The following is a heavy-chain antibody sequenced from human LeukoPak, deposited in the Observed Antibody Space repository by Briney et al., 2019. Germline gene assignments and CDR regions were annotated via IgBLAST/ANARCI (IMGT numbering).Heavy chain of an antibody. J-gene: IGHJ4*02. CDR3: ARGSEWSSGVSDY. V-gene: IGHV3-21*01. D-gene: IGHD3-3*01. CDR2: ISSSSSYI. CDR1: GFTFSSYS. Sequence: GGSLRLSCAASGFTFSSYSMNWVRQAPGKGLEWVSSISSSSSYIYYADSVKGRFTISRDNAKNSLYLQMNSLRAEDTAVYYCARGSEWSSGVSDYWGQGTLVAVSS.